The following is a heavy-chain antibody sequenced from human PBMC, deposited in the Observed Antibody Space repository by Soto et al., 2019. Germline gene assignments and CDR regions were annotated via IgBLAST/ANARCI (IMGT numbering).Heavy chain of an antibody. V-gene: IGHV4-39*01. CDR2: IYYSGST. D-gene: IGHD5-12*01. J-gene: IGHJ3*02. CDR3: ARQYSGYDDAFDI. Sequence: QLQLQESGPGLVKPSETLSLTCTVSGGSISSSSYYWGWIRQPPGKGLEWIGSIYYSGSTYYNPSLKSRVTISVDTSKNQFSLKLSSVTAADTAVYYCARQYSGYDDAFDIWGQGTMVTVSS. CDR1: GGSISSSSYY.